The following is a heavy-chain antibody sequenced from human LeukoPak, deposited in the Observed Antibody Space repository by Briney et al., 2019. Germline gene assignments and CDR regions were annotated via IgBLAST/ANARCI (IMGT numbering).Heavy chain of an antibody. CDR3: ARESTGYDILTGYYRGNFDY. CDR2: XXXXXXXI. Sequence: GGSLRLSCAASGFTFSDYYMSWIRQAPGKGLEWVSXXXXXXXXIYYADSVKGRFTISRDNAKNSLYLQMNSLRAEDTAVYYCARESTGYDILTGYYRGNFDYWGQGTLVTVSS. CDR1: GFTFSDYY. V-gene: IGHV3-11*01. J-gene: IGHJ4*02. D-gene: IGHD3-9*01.